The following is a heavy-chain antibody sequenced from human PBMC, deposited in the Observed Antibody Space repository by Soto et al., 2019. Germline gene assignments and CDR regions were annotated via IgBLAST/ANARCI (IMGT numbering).Heavy chain of an antibody. J-gene: IGHJ5*02. CDR1: GFTFSSYG. CDR3: AKREDYYDSSGYYDWFDP. V-gene: IGHV3-30*18. Sequence: QVQLVESGGGVVQPGRSLRLSCAASGFTFSSYGMHWVRQAPGKGLEWVAVISYDGSNKYYSDSVKGRFTISRDNSKNTSYLQMNSMRAEDAAVYYCAKREDYYDSSGYYDWFDPWGQGTLVIVSS. CDR2: ISYDGSNK. D-gene: IGHD3-22*01.